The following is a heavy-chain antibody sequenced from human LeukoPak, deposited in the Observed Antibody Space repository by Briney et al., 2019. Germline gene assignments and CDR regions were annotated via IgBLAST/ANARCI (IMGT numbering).Heavy chain of an antibody. J-gene: IGHJ5*02. CDR2: IYTSGST. CDR3: ARLGYCSSTSCDPNWFDP. CDR1: GGSISSYY. Sequence: SETLSLTCTVSGGSISSYYWSWIRQPAGKGLEWIGRIYTSGSTNYNPSLKSRVTISVDTSKNQFSLKLSSVTAADTAVYYCARLGYCSSTSCDPNWFDPWGQGTLVTVSS. D-gene: IGHD2-2*01. V-gene: IGHV4-4*07.